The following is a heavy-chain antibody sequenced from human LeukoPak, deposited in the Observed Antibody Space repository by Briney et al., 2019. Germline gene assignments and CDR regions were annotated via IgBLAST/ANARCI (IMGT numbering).Heavy chain of an antibody. Sequence: GGSLRLSCAASGFTFSSYAIHWVRQAPGKGLEWVAVISYDGSNKYYADSVKGRFTISRDNSKNTLYLQMNSLRAEDTAVYYCAPMTSYDSSGYYSRLWDYWGQGTLVTVSS. D-gene: IGHD3-22*01. J-gene: IGHJ4*02. V-gene: IGHV3-30-3*01. CDR3: APMTSYDSSGYYSRLWDY. CDR1: GFTFSSYA. CDR2: ISYDGSNK.